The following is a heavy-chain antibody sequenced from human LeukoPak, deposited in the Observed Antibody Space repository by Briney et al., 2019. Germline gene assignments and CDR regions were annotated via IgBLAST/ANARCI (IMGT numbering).Heavy chain of an antibody. CDR2: TSESGTST. CDR3: ARENDFEI. CDR1: GPAFNIYG. V-gene: IGHV3-23*01. Sequence: GGSLRLTCTDSGPAFNIYGMSWVRQTPGRGLEWVSTTSESGTSTHYADSVQGRFIISRDSSENKLYLQMSSLRADDTGRYYCARENDFEIWGQGTMVTVSS. J-gene: IGHJ3*02.